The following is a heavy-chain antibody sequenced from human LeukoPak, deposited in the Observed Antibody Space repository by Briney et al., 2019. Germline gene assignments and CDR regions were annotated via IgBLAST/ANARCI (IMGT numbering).Heavy chain of an antibody. V-gene: IGHV3-23*01. CDR3: AKDWGLWLLVAFDI. D-gene: IGHD3-9*01. J-gene: IGHJ3*02. Sequence: GGSLRLSCAGSGFRFSSFGMSWVRQAPGKGLEWVSGISGSGDSTYYAGSVKGRFTISRDNFKNTLSLQMNSLRAEDTAVYYCAKDWGLWLLVAFDIWGQGTMVTVSS. CDR2: ISGSGDST. CDR1: GFRFSSFG.